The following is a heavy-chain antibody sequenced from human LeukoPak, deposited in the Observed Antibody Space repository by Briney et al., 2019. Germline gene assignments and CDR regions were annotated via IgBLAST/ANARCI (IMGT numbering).Heavy chain of an antibody. D-gene: IGHD3-22*01. J-gene: IGHJ4*02. CDR2: ISYDGSNK. V-gene: IGHV3-30-3*01. CDR1: GLTFSSYA. CDR3: ARSYDSSGYYFFPNPSYFDY. Sequence: PGGSLRLSCAASGLTFSSYAMHWVRQAPGKGLEWVAVISYDGSNKYYADSVKGRFTISRDNSKNTLYLQMNSLRAEDTAVYYCARSYDSSGYYFFPNPSYFDYWGQGTLVTVSS.